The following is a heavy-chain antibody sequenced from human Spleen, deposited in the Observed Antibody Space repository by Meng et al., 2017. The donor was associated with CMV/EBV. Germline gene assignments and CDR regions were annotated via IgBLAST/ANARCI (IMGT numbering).Heavy chain of an antibody. D-gene: IGHD3-10*01. CDR1: GYTFSGSY. V-gene: IGHV1-2*02. CDR3: ARGGEGIDY. Sequence: ASVKVSCKASGYTFSGSYIHWVRQAPGQGLEWMGWMNPYTGGTNYAQKFQGRVTMTRDTSISTAYMELSRLRSDDTAVYYCARGGEGIDYWGQGTLVTVSS. CDR2: MNPYTGGT. J-gene: IGHJ4*02.